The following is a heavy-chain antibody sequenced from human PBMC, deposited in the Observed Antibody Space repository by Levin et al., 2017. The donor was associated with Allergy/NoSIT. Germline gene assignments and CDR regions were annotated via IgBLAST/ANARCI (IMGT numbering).Heavy chain of an antibody. V-gene: IGHV3-30-3*01. Sequence: GASVKVSCVTSGFNYNVYAMHWVRQAPGRGLEWLALISFDGNNLYFAESVRGRFTISRDNSKNTLYLQIHSLRSEDTAVYFCARGLRSSGWDFDSWGQGTLVTVSS. CDR3: ARGLRSSGWDFDS. D-gene: IGHD6-19*01. CDR2: ISFDGNNL. J-gene: IGHJ4*02. CDR1: GFNYNVYA.